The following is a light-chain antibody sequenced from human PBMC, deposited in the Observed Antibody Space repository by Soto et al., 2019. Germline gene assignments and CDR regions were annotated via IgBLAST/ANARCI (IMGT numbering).Light chain of an antibody. V-gene: IGKV3-11*01. CDR2: DAS. Sequence: EIVLTQSPATLSLSPGERATLSCRASQSVSYHLAWYQQKPGQAPRLLIYDASNRATGIPARFSGSGSGTDFTLTISSVEPEDSARYYCQQRNNWPPWTFGQGTKVEIK. CDR3: QQRNNWPPWT. CDR1: QSVSYH. J-gene: IGKJ1*01.